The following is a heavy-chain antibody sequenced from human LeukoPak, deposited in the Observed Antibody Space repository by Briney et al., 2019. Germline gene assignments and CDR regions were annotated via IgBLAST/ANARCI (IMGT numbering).Heavy chain of an antibody. CDR1: GGSISSSSYY. Sequence: SETLSLTCTVSGGSISSSSYYWGWIRQPPGKGLEWIGYIYHSGSTYYNPSLKSRVTISVDTSKNQFSLKLSSVTAADTAVYYCARALSYYDFWSGYSFGIDYWGQGTLVTVSS. J-gene: IGHJ4*02. CDR2: IYHSGST. CDR3: ARALSYYDFWSGYSFGIDY. V-gene: IGHV4-39*07. D-gene: IGHD3-3*01.